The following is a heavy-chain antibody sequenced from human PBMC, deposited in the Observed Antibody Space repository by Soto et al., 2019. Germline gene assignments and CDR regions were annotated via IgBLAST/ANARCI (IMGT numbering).Heavy chain of an antibody. CDR2: ISYDGSNQ. CDR3: ANYRGPSSDY. J-gene: IGHJ4*02. CDR1: GFTFSSYA. V-gene: IGHV3-30-3*01. Sequence: GGSLRLSCAASGFTFSSYAMHWVRQAPGKGLEWVAVISYDGSNQFYADSVKGRFTISRDNSKNTLYLQMNSLRAEDTAVYYCANYRGPSSDYWGQGTLVTVAS. D-gene: IGHD1-26*01.